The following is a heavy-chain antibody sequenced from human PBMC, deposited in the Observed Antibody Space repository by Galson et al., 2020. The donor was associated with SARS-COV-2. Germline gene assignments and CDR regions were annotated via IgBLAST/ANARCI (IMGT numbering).Heavy chain of an antibody. CDR2: ISYDGSNK. J-gene: IGHJ6*02. CDR1: GFTFSSYG. Sequence: GESLKISCAASGFTFSSYGMHWVRQAPGKGLEWVAVISYDGSNKYYADSVKGRFTISRDNSKNTLYLQMNSLRAEDTAVYYCAKDVPSGWDSRVYYSYGMDVWGQGTTVTVSS. V-gene: IGHV3-30*18. D-gene: IGHD6-19*01. CDR3: AKDVPSGWDSRVYYSYGMDV.